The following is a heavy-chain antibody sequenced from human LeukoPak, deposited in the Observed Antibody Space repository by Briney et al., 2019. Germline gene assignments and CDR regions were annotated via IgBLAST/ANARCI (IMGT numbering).Heavy chain of an antibody. J-gene: IGHJ4*02. CDR1: GFTFSGYW. CDR3: ARSNYFDF. V-gene: IGHV3-7*01. Sequence: GGSLRLSCAASGFTFSGYWMSWVRLAPGKGLEWVANVNQDGSDRYYVDSVKGRFTISRDSAKNSLYLLMNSLRAEDTAVYYCARSNYFDFWGQGTLVTVSS. CDR2: VNQDGSDR.